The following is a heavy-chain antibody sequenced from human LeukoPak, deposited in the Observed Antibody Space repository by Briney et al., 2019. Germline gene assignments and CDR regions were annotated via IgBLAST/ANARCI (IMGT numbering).Heavy chain of an antibody. V-gene: IGHV1-69*13. Sequence: ASVKVSCKASGGTFSSYAISWVRQAPGQGLEWMGGIIPIFGTANYAQKFQGRVTITADESTSTAYMELSSLRSEDTAVYYCAAPKRGYSYGTYYFDYWGQGTLVTVSS. CDR1: GGTFSSYA. D-gene: IGHD5-18*01. J-gene: IGHJ4*02. CDR2: IIPIFGTA. CDR3: AAPKRGYSYGTYYFDY.